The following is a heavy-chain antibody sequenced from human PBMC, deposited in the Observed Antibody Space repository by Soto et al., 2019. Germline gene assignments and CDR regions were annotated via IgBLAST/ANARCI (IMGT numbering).Heavy chain of an antibody. D-gene: IGHD3-16*01. V-gene: IGHV3-30-3*01. CDR3: ARDSGMIWGSYGVDV. CDR2: ISYDGSNK. CDR1: GFTFSNFA. Sequence: PGGSLRLSCAASGFTFSNFALHWVRLDPGKGLEWVAAISYDGSNKHYADSVTGRFTISRDDSKNTLYLQMNSLRAEDTAVYYCARDSGMIWGSYGVDVWGQGTTVTVSS. J-gene: IGHJ6*02.